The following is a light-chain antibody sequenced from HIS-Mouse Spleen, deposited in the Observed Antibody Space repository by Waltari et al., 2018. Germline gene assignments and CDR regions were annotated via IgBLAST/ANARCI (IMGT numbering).Light chain of an antibody. Sequence: SYELTQPPSVSVSPGQTARITGSGDALPKQYAYWYQQQSGQAPVLVIYEDSNRPSGIPERFSGSSSGTMATLTISGAQVEDEADYYCYSTDSSGNHRVFGGGTKLTVL. J-gene: IGLJ2*01. CDR1: ALPKQY. CDR3: YSTDSSGNHRV. CDR2: EDS. V-gene: IGLV3-10*01.